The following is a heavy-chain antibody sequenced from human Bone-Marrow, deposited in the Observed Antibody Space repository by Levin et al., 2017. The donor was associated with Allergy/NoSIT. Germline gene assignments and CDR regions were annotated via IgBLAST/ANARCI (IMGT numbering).Heavy chain of an antibody. Sequence: SETLSLTCIVSRGSISSSRWYWGWIRQSPGKGLEWIASIYYNGKTYYNPSLKSRVTISVDTSANQFSLNLTSVTAADTAVYFCARAPGECNGGSCYPTSWFDPWGQGALVTVSS. V-gene: IGHV4-39*01. CDR2: IYYNGKT. D-gene: IGHD2-15*01. CDR3: ARAPGECNGGSCYPTSWFDP. J-gene: IGHJ5*02. CDR1: RGSISSSRWY.